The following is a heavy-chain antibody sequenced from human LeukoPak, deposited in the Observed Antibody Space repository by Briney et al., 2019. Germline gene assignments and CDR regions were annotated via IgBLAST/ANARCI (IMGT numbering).Heavy chain of an antibody. CDR3: AKDSQNYYGSGGDYYFDY. CDR2: ISWNSGSI. Sequence: GRSLRLSCAASGFIFDDYAMHWVRQAPGKGLEWVSGISWNSGSIGYADSVKGRFTISRDNAKNSLYLQMNSLRAEDTALYYCAKDSQNYYGSGGDYYFDYWGQGTLVTVSS. J-gene: IGHJ4*02. CDR1: GFIFDDYA. D-gene: IGHD3-10*01. V-gene: IGHV3-9*01.